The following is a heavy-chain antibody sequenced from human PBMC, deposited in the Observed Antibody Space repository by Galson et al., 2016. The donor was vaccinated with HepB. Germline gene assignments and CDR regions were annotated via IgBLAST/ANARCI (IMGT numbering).Heavy chain of an antibody. CDR3: ARLEGAAGWASLETATRRPRNATFDI. CDR1: GGSISSGGYF. CDR2: IYSIAYT. V-gene: IGHV4-31*11. D-gene: IGHD5-24*01. J-gene: IGHJ3*02. Sequence: TLSLTCGVSGGSISSGGYFWSWIRQHPGKGLEWITSIYSIAYTYYNPSLKSRIDISIDTSKNQFSLKLSSVTATDTAVYYCARLEGAAGWASLETATRRPRNATFDIWGRGTMVTVSS.